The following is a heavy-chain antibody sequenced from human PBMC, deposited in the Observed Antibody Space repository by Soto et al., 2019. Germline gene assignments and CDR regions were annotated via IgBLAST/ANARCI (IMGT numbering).Heavy chain of an antibody. CDR3: ARGGGVPALGDP. D-gene: IGHD3-16*01. J-gene: IGHJ5*02. V-gene: IGHV4-4*07. CDR2: ISTSGNT. Sequence: SETLSLSCIVSGVSMRNSYWTWIRQSAGKGLEWIGRISTSGNTNYNPSLNSRLTMSVDTSKNQVSLKLTSVTAADTAVYYCARGGGVPALGDPWGQGTLVTVSS. CDR1: GVSMRNSY.